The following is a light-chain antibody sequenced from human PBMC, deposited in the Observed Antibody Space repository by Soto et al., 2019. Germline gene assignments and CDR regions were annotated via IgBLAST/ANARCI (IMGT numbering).Light chain of an antibody. V-gene: IGKV3-20*01. CDR3: KQYGSSPPT. Sequence: EIVLTQSPVTLSLSPGERATLSCRASQSVSSSYLAWYQQKPGQAPRLLIYGASSRATGIPDRFSGSGSGTDSTLTISRLEPEDVAVYYCKQYGSSPPTFGQGTLLEIK. J-gene: IGKJ5*01. CDR2: GAS. CDR1: QSVSSSY.